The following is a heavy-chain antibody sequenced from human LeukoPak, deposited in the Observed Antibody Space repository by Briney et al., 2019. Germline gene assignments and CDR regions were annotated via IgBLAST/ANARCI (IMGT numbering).Heavy chain of an antibody. CDR2: ISYDGSNK. Sequence: PGRSLRLSCAASGFTFSSYAMHWVRQAPGKGLEWVAVISYDGSNKYYADSVKGRFTISRDNSKNTLYLQMNSLRAEDTAVYYCARFGSVVVPAANWFDPWGQGTLVTVSS. J-gene: IGHJ5*02. V-gene: IGHV3-30*04. CDR1: GFTFSSYA. D-gene: IGHD2-2*01. CDR3: ARFGSVVVPAANWFDP.